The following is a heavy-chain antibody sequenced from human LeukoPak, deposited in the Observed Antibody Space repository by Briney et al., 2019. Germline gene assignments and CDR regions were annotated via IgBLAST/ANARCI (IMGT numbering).Heavy chain of an antibody. V-gene: IGHV3-66*01. J-gene: IGHJ4*02. D-gene: IGHD3-10*01. Sequence: PGGSLRLSCAASEFSVGSNYMTWVRQAPGKGLEWVSLIYSGGSTYYADSVKGRFTISRDNSKSTLYIQMNSLRAEDTAVYYCARAKPKNMVRGLIMRRESRYYFDYWGQGTLVTVSS. CDR2: IYSGGST. CDR1: EFSVGSNY. CDR3: ARAKPKNMVRGLIMRRESRYYFDY.